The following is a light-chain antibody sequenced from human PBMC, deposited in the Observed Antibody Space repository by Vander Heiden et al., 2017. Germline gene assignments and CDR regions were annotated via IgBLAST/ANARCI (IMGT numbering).Light chain of an antibody. CDR2: SNN. J-gene: IGLJ2*01. CDR1: SSNIGSNT. CDR3: AVCDVSLNGPG. Sequence: QSLLTALPSASGTPGQRVTISCSGSSSNIGSNTVNWYQQLPGTAPKLLIYSNNQRPSGVPDRFSGSNSCSQAADAIRGAQATDVQAYDCAVCDVSLNGPGFGGGTKLTVL. V-gene: IGLV1-44*01.